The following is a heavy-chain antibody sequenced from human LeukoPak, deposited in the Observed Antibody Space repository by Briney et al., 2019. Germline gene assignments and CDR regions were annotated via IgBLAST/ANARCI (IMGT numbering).Heavy chain of an antibody. Sequence: GGSPRLSCVASGFTFSSFSMNWVRQAPGKGLEWVSSISSSLSSTYYADSVKGRFTISRDNSKNSLYLQINSLRAEDTAVYYCARDEALDYWGQGTLATVSS. CDR3: ARDEALDY. J-gene: IGHJ4*02. CDR2: ISSSLSST. V-gene: IGHV3-21*01. CDR1: GFTFSSFS.